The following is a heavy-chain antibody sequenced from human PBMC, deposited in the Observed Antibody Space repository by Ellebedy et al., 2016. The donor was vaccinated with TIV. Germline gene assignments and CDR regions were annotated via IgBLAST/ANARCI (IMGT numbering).Heavy chain of an antibody. D-gene: IGHD4-17*01. Sequence: GSLRLSXTVSGGSISSYYWSWIRQPPGKGLEWIGYIYYSGSTNYNPSLKSRVTISVDTSKNQFSLKLSSVTAADTAVYYCARQVWDYGDYGAFDIWGQGTMVTVSS. CDR3: ARQVWDYGDYGAFDI. CDR1: GGSISSYY. J-gene: IGHJ3*02. CDR2: IYYSGST. V-gene: IGHV4-59*08.